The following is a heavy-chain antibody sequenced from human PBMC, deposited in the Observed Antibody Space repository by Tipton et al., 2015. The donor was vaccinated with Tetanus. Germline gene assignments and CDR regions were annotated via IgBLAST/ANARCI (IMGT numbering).Heavy chain of an antibody. CDR1: GGLITTGGYS. CDR2: IYQTDST. Sequence: TLSLTCTVSGGLITTGGYSWGWIRQLPGQGLEWLGYIYQTDSTYYNPSVRSRLTLSLQRSKNQVSLKLISVTAADTAVYYCARAGMVTDDRSKFDSWGQGSLVSVSS. CDR3: ARAGMVTDDRSKFDS. V-gene: IGHV4-30-2*01. J-gene: IGHJ4*02. D-gene: IGHD2-21*02.